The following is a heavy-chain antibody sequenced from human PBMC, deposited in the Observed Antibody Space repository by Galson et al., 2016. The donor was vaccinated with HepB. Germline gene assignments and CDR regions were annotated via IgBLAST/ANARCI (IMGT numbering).Heavy chain of an antibody. J-gene: IGHJ4*02. V-gene: IGHV3-30*04. CDR3: ARGRGSGYVQY. D-gene: IGHD5-12*01. CDR2: ISFHGLYE. Sequence: SLRLSCAASGFTFSNYPMHWVRQAPGKGLEWLAVISFHGLYEYYADHRKGRFTISRDNSSSTLYLQMTSLRIEDTAVYYCARGRGSGYVQYWGQGTPVTVSS. CDR1: GFTFSNYP.